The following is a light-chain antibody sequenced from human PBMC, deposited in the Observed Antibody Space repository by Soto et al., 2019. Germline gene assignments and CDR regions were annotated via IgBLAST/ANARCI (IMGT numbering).Light chain of an antibody. Sequence: QSALAQPASVSGSPGQSITISCTGTRCDIGSYNLVSWYQQHPDKAPKLMIYEVSRRPSGVSNRFSGSKSGNTASLTISGLQAKDEADYYCCSYAGSSTPLIFGTGTKVT. CDR3: CSYAGSSTPLI. J-gene: IGLJ1*01. CDR1: RCDIGSYNL. V-gene: IGLV2-23*02. CDR2: EVS.